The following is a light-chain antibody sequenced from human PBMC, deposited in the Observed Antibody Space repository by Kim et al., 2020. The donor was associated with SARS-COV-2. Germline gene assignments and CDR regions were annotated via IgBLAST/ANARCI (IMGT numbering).Light chain of an antibody. CDR3: QSYDSINHELV. J-gene: IGLJ3*02. CDR1: SGSIASNY. Sequence: NFMLTQPHSVSESPGKTVTISCTRSSGSIASNYVQWYQQRPGSAPTTVIYEDNQRPSGVPDRFSGSIDSSSNSASLTISGLETEDEADYYCQSYDSINHELVFGGGTKVTVL. V-gene: IGLV6-57*04. CDR2: EDN.